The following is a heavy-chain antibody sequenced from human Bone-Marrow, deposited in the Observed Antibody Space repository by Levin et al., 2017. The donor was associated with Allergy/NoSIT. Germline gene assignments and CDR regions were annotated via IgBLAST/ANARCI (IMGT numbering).Heavy chain of an antibody. CDR2: FDPEDGET. J-gene: IGHJ4*02. CDR1: GYTLTELS. D-gene: IGHD2-8*02. CDR3: ASVPYCTGGVCYMGFDY. Sequence: GESLKISCQVSGYTLTELSMHWVRQAPGKGLEWMGGFDPEDGETIYAQKFQGRVTMTEDTSTDTAYMELSSLRSEDTAVYYCASVPYCTGGVCYMGFDYWGQGTLVTVSS. V-gene: IGHV1-24*01.